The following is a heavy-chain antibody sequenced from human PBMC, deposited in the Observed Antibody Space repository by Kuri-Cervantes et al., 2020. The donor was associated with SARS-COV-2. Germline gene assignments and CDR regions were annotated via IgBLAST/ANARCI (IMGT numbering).Heavy chain of an antibody. V-gene: IGHV3-23*01. CDR3: ARGYCTNGVCAQDY. CDR2: ISGSGGST. Sequence: GESLKISCAASGFTFSSYAMSWVRQAPGKGLEWVSAISGSGGSTYYADSVKGRFTISRDNSKNTLYLQMNSLRAEDTAVYYCARGYCTNGVCAQDYWGQGTLVTVSS. D-gene: IGHD2-8*01. J-gene: IGHJ4*02. CDR1: GFTFSSYA.